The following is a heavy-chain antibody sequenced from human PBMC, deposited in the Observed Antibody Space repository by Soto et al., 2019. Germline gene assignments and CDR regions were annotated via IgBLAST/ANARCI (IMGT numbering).Heavy chain of an antibody. CDR3: ASLIVRYLAWLSPFDY. J-gene: IGHJ4*02. V-gene: IGHV4-39*01. CDR1: GGSISGTSYY. CDR2: INHSGNT. Sequence: SETLSLSLTVSGGSISGTSYYWGWLREPPGRGLEWIGTINHSGNTSYNPSLHSRVTISGDTSKNKFSLKLRSVTAADTAVYYCASLIVRYLAWLSPFDYWGRGTLV. D-gene: IGHD3-3*01.